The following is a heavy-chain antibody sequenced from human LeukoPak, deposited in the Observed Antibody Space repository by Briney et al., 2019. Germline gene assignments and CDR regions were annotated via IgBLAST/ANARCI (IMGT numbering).Heavy chain of an antibody. CDR1: GYTFTSYD. V-gene: IGHV1-8*01. J-gene: IGHJ4*02. D-gene: IGHD3-10*01. CDR3: ARVSYYGSGSYERAGADY. Sequence: EASVKVSCKASGYTFTSYDINWVRQATGQGLEWMGWMNPNSGNTGYAQKFQGRVTMTRNTSISTAYMELSSLRSEDTAVYYCARVSYYGSGSYERAGADYWGQGTLVTVSS. CDR2: MNPNSGNT.